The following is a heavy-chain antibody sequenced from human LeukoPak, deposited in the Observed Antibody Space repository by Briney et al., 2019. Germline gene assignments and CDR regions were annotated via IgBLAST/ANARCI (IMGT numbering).Heavy chain of an antibody. CDR2: IRSKAYGGTT. V-gene: IGHV3-49*04. D-gene: IGHD3-16*01. J-gene: IGHJ4*02. CDR3: TPYGY. CDR1: GFTFGDYA. Sequence: GSLRLSCTASGFTFGDYAMSWVRQAPGKGLEWVGSIRSKAYGGTTEYAASVKGRFTISRDDSKSIAYLQMNSLKTEDTAVYYCTPYGYWGQGTLVTVSS.